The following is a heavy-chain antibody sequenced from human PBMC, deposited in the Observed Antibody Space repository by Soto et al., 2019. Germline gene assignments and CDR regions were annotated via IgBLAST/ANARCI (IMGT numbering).Heavy chain of an antibody. CDR3: ARGYGTTSSASFDY. D-gene: IGHD1-7*01. V-gene: IGHV4-34*01. CDR1: GGSFSGYY. Sequence: PSETLSLTCAVYGGSFSGYYWSWIRQPPGKGLEWIGEINHSGSTNYNPSLKSRVTISVDTSKNQFSLKLSSVTAADTAVYYCARGYGTTSSASFDYWGQGTLVTVSS. CDR2: INHSGST. J-gene: IGHJ4*02.